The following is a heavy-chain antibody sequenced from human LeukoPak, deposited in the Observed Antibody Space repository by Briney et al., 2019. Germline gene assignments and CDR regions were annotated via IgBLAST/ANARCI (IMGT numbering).Heavy chain of an antibody. D-gene: IGHD6-6*01. CDR2: ISGSGGST. CDR3: ARDWGTSSLYLVN. Sequence: GGSLRLSCAASGFTFSSYAMSWVRQAPGKGLEWVSAISGSGGSTYYADSVKGRFTISRDNSKNTLYLQMNSLRTEDTAVYYCARDWGTSSLYLVNWGQGTLVTVSS. J-gene: IGHJ4*02. V-gene: IGHV3-23*01. CDR1: GFTFSSYA.